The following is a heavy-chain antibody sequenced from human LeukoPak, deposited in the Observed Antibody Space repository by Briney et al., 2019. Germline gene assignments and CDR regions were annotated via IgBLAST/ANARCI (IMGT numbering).Heavy chain of an antibody. CDR3: ATEQSRSAPAMHKDIVVVPAAFDY. CDR2: FDPEDGET. Sequence: GASVKVSCKASGYSFTSYGMTWVRQAPGKGLEWMGGFDPEDGETIYAQKFQGRVTMTEDTSTDTAYMELSSLRSEDTAVYYCATEQSRSAPAMHKDIVVVPAAFDYWGQGTLVTVSS. D-gene: IGHD2-2*01. J-gene: IGHJ4*02. V-gene: IGHV1-24*01. CDR1: GYSFTSYG.